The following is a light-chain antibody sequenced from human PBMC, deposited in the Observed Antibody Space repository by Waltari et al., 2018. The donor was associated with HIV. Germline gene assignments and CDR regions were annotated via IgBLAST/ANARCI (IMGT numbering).Light chain of an antibody. V-gene: IGLV1-40*01. J-gene: IGLJ2*01. CDR3: QSYDRSLSGYVV. CDR1: SSNIGAGFD. CDR2: CNS. Sequence: QSLLTQQPSVSGAPGQRVTISCTGSSSNIGAGFDVHWYQQLPGTVPKHLIYCNSNRPSGVPHRFSCSKSGTSASLAITGLQAEDEAHYYCQSYDRSLSGYVVFGGGTKLTVL.